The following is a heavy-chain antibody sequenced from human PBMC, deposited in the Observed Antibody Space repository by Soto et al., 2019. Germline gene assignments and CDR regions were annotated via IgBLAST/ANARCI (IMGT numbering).Heavy chain of an antibody. J-gene: IGHJ3*02. V-gene: IGHV3-48*01. CDR2: ISSSSSSPI. Sequence: PGGSLRLSCAAAGFTFSSNDMNWVRQAPGKGLEWVSYISSSSSSPIYYADSVRGRFTISRDNAKNSLYLQMNSLRAEDTAVYYRARTNRILDAFDIWGQGTMVTVSS. CDR1: GFTFSSND. CDR3: ARTNRILDAFDI. D-gene: IGHD2-15*01.